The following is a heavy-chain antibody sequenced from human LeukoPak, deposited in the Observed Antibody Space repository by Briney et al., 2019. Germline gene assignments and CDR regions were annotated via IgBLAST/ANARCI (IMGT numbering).Heavy chain of an antibody. Sequence: GGSLRLSCAVSGFTFSNYAMKWVRQAPGKELEWVSYISSSGSTIYYAGSVKGRFTISRDNAKNSLYLQMNSLRAEDTAVYFCARGAVPAKGPPYWGQGSLVTVSS. D-gene: IGHD2-21*02. CDR1: GFTFSNYA. V-gene: IGHV3-48*01. J-gene: IGHJ1*01. CDR3: ARGAVPAKGPPY. CDR2: ISSSGSTI.